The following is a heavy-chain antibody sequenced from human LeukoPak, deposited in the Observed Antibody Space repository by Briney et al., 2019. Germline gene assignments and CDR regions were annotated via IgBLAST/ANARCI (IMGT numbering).Heavy chain of an antibody. J-gene: IGHJ5*02. CDR1: GYTFTGYY. Sequence: ASVQVSCKASGYTFTGYYMHWVRQAPGQGLEWMGWINPNSGGTNYAQKFQGRVTMTRDTSISTAYMELSRLRSDDTAVYYCARERIVGASYDPWGQGTLVTVSS. D-gene: IGHD1-26*01. CDR3: ARERIVGASYDP. V-gene: IGHV1-2*02. CDR2: INPNSGGT.